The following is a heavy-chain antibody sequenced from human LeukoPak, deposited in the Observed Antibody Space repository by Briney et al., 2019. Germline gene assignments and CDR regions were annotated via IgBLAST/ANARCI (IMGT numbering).Heavy chain of an antibody. CDR1: GFAFSSYA. V-gene: IGHV3-23*01. CDR3: TKIRSSGWYGSRDFDY. CDR2: ISGRGGSR. J-gene: IGHJ4*02. D-gene: IGHD6-19*01. Sequence: TGGSLRLSCAASGFAFSSYAMSWVRQAPGKGLEWVSAISGRGGSRYYADSVKGRFTISRDNSKNTLYLQMNSLRAEDTAVYYCTKIRSSGWYGSRDFDYWGQGTLVTVSS.